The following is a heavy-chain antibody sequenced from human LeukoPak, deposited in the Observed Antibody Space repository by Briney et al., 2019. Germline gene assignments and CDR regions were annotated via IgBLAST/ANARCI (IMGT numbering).Heavy chain of an antibody. Sequence: ASVKVSCKASGYTFTSFYMYWVRRAPGQGLEWMGMINPSGGRTTYAQRFQGRVTMTRDTSTSTVYMELSSLRSEDTAVYYCAIMGGTYYDFWSGSNTRGPFDYWGQGTLVTVSS. CDR2: INPSGGRT. CDR3: AIMGGTYYDFWSGSNTRGPFDY. J-gene: IGHJ4*02. V-gene: IGHV1-46*01. CDR1: GYTFTSFY. D-gene: IGHD3-3*01.